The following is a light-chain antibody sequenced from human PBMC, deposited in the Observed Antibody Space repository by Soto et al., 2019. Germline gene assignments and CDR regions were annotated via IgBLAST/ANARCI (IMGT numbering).Light chain of an antibody. CDR3: ATWDDSLTGLV. CDR1: SSNMGSNY. CDR2: KND. J-gene: IGLJ3*02. V-gene: IGLV1-47*01. Sequence: QSVLTQPPSASGTPGQGVSISCSGSSSNMGSNYVYWYQQLPGRAPRLIIYKNDQRPSGVPDRCSGSKSGTSGSLAISGLRSEDEALYHCATWDDSLTGLVFGGGTQLTVL.